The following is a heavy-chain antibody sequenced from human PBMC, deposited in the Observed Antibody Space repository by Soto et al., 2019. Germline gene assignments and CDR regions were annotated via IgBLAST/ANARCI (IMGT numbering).Heavy chain of an antibody. CDR2: IYPGDSDT. CDR1: GYSFTSYW. D-gene: IGHD2-15*01. Sequence: GESLKISCKGSGYSFTSYWIGWVRQMPGKGLEWVGIIYPGDSDTRYSPSFQGQVTISADKSISTAYLQWSSLKASDTAMYYCAGSVVAATPPPYYYYGMDVWGQGTTVTVSS. CDR3: AGSVVAATPPPYYYYGMDV. V-gene: IGHV5-51*01. J-gene: IGHJ6*02.